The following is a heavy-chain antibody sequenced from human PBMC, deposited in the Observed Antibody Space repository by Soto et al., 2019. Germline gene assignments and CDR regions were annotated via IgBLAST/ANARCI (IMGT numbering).Heavy chain of an antibody. V-gene: IGHV4-59*08. J-gene: IGHJ4*02. CDR3: AWAVGDPLYYLDY. Sequence: QVQLQESGPGLVRPSETLSLTCTVSSDSISSYYWIWIRQSPGKGLEWIGYTDYSGNTNYNPSLRSRVTISGDTSKNQFSLRLSSVTAADTAVYYCAWAVGDPLYYLDYWGQGTLVTVSS. D-gene: IGHD6-19*01. CDR1: SDSISSYY. CDR2: TDYSGNT.